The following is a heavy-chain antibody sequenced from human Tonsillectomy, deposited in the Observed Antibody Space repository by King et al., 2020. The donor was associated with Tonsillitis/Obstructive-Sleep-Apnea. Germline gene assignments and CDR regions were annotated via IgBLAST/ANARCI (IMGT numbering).Heavy chain of an antibody. V-gene: IGHV1-18*01. CDR3: ARDDYPLGKVVTGMGLDP. CDR2: INAYSGNT. CDR1: GYSFTNYG. Sequence: QLVQSGDEVKKLGASVKVSCKASGYSFTNYGISWVRQAPGQGLEWMGWINAYSGNTNYAQKFQGRVTMTTETSTSTAYMELRSLRSDDTAMYYCARDDYPLGKVVTGMGLDPWGQGTLVTVSS. D-gene: IGHD1-20*01. J-gene: IGHJ5*02.